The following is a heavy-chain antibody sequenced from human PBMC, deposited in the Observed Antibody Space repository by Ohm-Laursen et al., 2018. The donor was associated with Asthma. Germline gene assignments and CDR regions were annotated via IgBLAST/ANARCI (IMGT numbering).Heavy chain of an antibody. CDR2: IYHSGST. J-gene: IGHJ6*02. CDR3: ARDRIAAADNYYYGMDV. CDR1: GGSISSSNW. D-gene: IGHD6-13*01. Sequence: GTLSLTWAVSGGSISSSNWWSWVRQPPGKGLEWIGEIYHSGSTNYNPSLKSRVTISVDKSKNQFSLKLSSVTAADTAVYYCARDRIAAADNYYYGMDVWGQGTTVTVSS. V-gene: IGHV4-4*02.